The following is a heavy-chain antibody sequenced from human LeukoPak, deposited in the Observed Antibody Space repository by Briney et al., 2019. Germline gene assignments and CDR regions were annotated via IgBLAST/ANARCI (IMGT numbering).Heavy chain of an antibody. CDR3: ARDVSFHAFDI. Sequence: SVKVSCKASGGTFSSYAISWVRQAPGQGLEWMGRIIPILGIANYAQKFQGRVTITADKSTSTAYMELSSLRSEDTAVYYCARDVSFHAFDIWGQGTMVTVSS. CDR2: IIPILGIA. V-gene: IGHV1-69*04. CDR1: GGTFSSYA. J-gene: IGHJ3*02.